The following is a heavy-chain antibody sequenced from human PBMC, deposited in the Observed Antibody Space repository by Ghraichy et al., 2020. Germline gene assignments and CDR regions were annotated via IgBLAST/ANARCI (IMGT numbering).Heavy chain of an antibody. CDR1: GGSISSGGYY. Sequence: SQTLSLTYTVSGGSISSGGYYWSWIRQHPGKGLEWIGYIYYSGSTYYNPSLKSRVTISVDTSKNQFSLKLSSVTAADTAVYYCARGVATHNFDYWGQGTLVTVSS. CDR3: ARGVATHNFDY. D-gene: IGHD2-21*02. J-gene: IGHJ4*02. CDR2: IYYSGST. V-gene: IGHV4-31*03.